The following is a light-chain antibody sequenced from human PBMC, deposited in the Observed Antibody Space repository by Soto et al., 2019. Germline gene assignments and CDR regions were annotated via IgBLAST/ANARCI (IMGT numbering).Light chain of an antibody. CDR3: QAWDSSMQV. CDR1: KLGDKY. Sequence: SYELTHPPSVSVSPGQTASITCSGDKLGDKYACWYQQKPGQSPVLVIYQDSKRPSGIPERFSGSNSGNTATLTISGTQAMDEADYYCQAWDSSMQVFGTGTKLTVL. J-gene: IGLJ1*01. CDR2: QDS. V-gene: IGLV3-1*01.